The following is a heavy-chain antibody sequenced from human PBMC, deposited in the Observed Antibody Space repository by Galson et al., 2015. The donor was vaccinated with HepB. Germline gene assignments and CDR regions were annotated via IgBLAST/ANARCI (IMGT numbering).Heavy chain of an antibody. Sequence: SLRLSCAASGFTFSDYGMLWVRQAPGKGLQWVAIIWYDGSKTYYAGSVKGRFTISRDDSKNTLYLQMSSLRVEDAAVYYCARIRNSYATMYFDYWGQGTLVTVSS. V-gene: IGHV3-33*01. CDR1: GFTFSDYG. J-gene: IGHJ4*02. D-gene: IGHD3-16*01. CDR3: ARIRNSYATMYFDY. CDR2: IWYDGSKT.